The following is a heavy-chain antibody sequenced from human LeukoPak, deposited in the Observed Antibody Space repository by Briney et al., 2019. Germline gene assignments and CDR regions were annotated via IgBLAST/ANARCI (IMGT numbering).Heavy chain of an antibody. CDR2: VYNDGRT. CDR3: AKNLARDYFEY. V-gene: IGHV3-53*01. D-gene: IGHD6-6*01. J-gene: IGHJ4*02. Sequence: GXXLXXSXAASGFTVSNTXMNWVRQAXGXXLEGVSVVYNDGRTYYADSVKGRFTISRDNSKNTLYLQMNSLRAEDTAVYYCAKNLARDYFEYWGQGTLVTVSS. CDR1: GFTVSNTX.